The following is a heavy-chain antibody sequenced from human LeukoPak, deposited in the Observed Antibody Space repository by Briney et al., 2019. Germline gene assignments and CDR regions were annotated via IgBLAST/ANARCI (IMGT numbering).Heavy chain of an antibody. J-gene: IGHJ1*01. Sequence: PGGSLRLSCAATGFIFSNYAMSWIRQAPGKGLEWVSVISGSGGRTYYADSVKGRFTISRDNSKNTLYLQMNSLGAEDTAVYYCAKDSREWELLMAYFQHWGQGALVTVSS. V-gene: IGHV3-23*01. D-gene: IGHD1-26*01. CDR1: GFIFSNYA. CDR3: AKDSREWELLMAYFQH. CDR2: ISGSGGRT.